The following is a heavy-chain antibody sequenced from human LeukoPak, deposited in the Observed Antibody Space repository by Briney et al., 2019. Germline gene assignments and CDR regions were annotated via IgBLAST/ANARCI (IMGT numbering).Heavy chain of an antibody. Sequence: GASVRVSCKASGYTFTGYYLHWVRQAPGQGLEWMGWISAYNGNTNYAQKLQGRVTMTTDTSTSTAYMELRSLRSDDTAVYYCARDGRGGNYYYGMDVWGQGTTVTVSS. CDR2: ISAYNGNT. V-gene: IGHV1-18*04. J-gene: IGHJ6*02. D-gene: IGHD1-26*01. CDR3: ARDGRGGNYYYGMDV. CDR1: GYTFTGYY.